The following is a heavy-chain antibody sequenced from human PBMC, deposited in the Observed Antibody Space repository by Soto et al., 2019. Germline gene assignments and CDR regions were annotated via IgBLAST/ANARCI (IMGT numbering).Heavy chain of an antibody. CDR2: INPSGGST. CDR1: GYTFTSYY. V-gene: IGHV1-46*01. CDR3: ARIDYSSSWYAGIGYYYYYGMDV. J-gene: IGHJ6*02. D-gene: IGHD6-13*01. Sequence: ASVKVSCKASGYTFTSYYMHWVRQAPGQGLEWMGIINPSGGSTSYAQKFQGRVTMTRDTSTSTVYMELSSLRFEDTAVYYCARIDYSSSWYAGIGYYYYYGMDVWGQGTTVTVSS.